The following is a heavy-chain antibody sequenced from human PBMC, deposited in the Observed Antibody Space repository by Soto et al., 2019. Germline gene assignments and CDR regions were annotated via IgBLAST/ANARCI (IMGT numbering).Heavy chain of an antibody. CDR2: IIPIFGTA. J-gene: IGHJ3*02. V-gene: IGHV1-69*13. D-gene: IGHD3-10*01. Sequence: SVKVSCKASGGTFSSYAISWVRQAPGQGLEWMGGIIPIFGTANYAQKFQGRVTTTADESTSTAYMELSSLRSEDMAVYYCARDQHRRITMVRGVRIGAFDIWGQGTMVTVSS. CDR1: GGTFSSYA. CDR3: ARDQHRRITMVRGVRIGAFDI.